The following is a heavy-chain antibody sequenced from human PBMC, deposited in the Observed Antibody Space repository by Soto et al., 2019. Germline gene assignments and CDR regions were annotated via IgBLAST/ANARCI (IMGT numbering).Heavy chain of an antibody. J-gene: IGHJ6*02. CDR2: ISGTGDRT. CDR1: GFTFRSYG. D-gene: IGHD3-10*01. Sequence: EVQLLESGGGLVQPGGSLRLSCAASGFTFRSYGMSWVRQAPGKGLEWVSVISGTGDRTFYADSVKGRFTISRDNSKNTVHLQMNSLRDEDTALYYCAKGRGSSGTPYTAMDVWGRGTTVAVSS. V-gene: IGHV3-23*01. CDR3: AKGRGSSGTPYTAMDV.